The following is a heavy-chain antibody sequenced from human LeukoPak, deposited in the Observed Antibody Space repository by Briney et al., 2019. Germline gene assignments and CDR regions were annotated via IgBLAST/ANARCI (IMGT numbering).Heavy chain of an antibody. CDR1: GFTFSSYE. Sequence: GGSLRLSCAASGFTFSSYEMNWVRQAPGKGLEWVSYISTSGSTRNYADSVQGRFTISRDNAENSLYLQMNSLRAEDTALYYCARGYCTNGVCYGTVDYWGQGTLVTVSS. D-gene: IGHD2-8*01. CDR2: ISTSGSTR. V-gene: IGHV3-48*03. CDR3: ARGYCTNGVCYGTVDY. J-gene: IGHJ4*02.